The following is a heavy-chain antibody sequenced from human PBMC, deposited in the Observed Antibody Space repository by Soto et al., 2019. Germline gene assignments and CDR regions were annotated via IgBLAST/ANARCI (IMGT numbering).Heavy chain of an antibody. CDR1: GCTFTSYG. J-gene: IGHJ6*02. D-gene: IGHD6-13*01. Sequence: VQLVQSGAEVKKPGASVKVSCKATGCTFTSYGISWVRQAPGQGLEWMGWISAYNGNTNYAQKLQGRVTMTTDTSTSTAYMELSSLRSDDTAVYYCARARGIAAVGRNYYYYGMDVWGQGTTVTVSS. CDR3: ARARGIAAVGRNYYYYGMDV. V-gene: IGHV1-18*01. CDR2: ISAYNGNT.